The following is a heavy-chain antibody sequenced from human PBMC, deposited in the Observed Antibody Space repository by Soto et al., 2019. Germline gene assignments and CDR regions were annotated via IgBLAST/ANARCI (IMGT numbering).Heavy chain of an antibody. Sequence: QVQMQESGPGLVKPSQTLSLTCSVSGGSITSGGYYWTWIRQHPEKGLEWIGYIYYTGSTNYNPPLRSRVTISRDTSKNQFSLRLSSVTAADTAVYYCARAGDYTDYFRFDPWGQGTLVTVSS. J-gene: IGHJ5*02. CDR1: GGSITSGGYY. V-gene: IGHV4-31*03. CDR2: IYYTGST. CDR3: ARAGDYTDYFRFDP. D-gene: IGHD4-17*01.